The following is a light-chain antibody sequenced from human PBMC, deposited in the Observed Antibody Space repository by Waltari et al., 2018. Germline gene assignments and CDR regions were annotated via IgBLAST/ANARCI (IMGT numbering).Light chain of an antibody. CDR1: QYVGRW. Sequence: DIQMTQSPSSVSASVGDRVTITCRASQYVGRWLAWYQQEPGKTPKLLIYGASVLQSGVPSRFSASGYGTDFTLTISSLQPEYFATYYCQQASNFPRTFGQGTRVEV. CDR2: GAS. V-gene: IGKV1-12*01. CDR3: QQASNFPRT. J-gene: IGKJ1*01.